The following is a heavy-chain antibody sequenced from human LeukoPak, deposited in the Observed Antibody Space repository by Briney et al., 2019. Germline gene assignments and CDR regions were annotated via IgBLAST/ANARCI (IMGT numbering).Heavy chain of an antibody. CDR3: GRDHWFDP. CDR2: ISYSGST. Sequence: SETLSLTCTVSGGSISTYYWSWIRQPPGKGLEWIGYISYSGSTSYNPSLKSRVTISVDTSKNQFSLRLSSVTAADTAVYYCGRDHWFDPWGQGTLVTVSS. CDR1: GGSISTYY. V-gene: IGHV4-59*01. J-gene: IGHJ5*02.